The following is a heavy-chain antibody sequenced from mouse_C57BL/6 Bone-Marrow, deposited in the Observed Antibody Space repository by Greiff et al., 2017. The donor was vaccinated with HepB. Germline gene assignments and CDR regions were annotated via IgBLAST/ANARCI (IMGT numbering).Heavy chain of an antibody. V-gene: IGHV1-55*01. CDR3: ARSRGSSFFDY. J-gene: IGHJ2*01. D-gene: IGHD1-1*01. CDR1: GYTFTSYW. CDR2: IYPGSGST. Sequence: QVQLPQSGAELVKPGASVKMSCKASGYTFTSYWITWVKQRPGQGLEWIGDIYPGSGSTNYNEKFKSKATLTVDTSSSTAYMQLSSLTSEDSAVYYCARSRGSSFFDYWGQGTTLTVSS.